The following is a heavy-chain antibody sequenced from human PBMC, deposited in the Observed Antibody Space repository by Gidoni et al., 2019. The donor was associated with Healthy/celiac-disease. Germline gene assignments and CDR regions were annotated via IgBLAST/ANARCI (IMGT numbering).Heavy chain of an antibody. CDR1: GGSLSSSSYY. CDR3: ARAAFDYGDYDYFDY. Sequence: QLQLQESGPGLVQPSETLSLTCTVSGGSLSSSSYYWGWIRQPPGKGLEWIGSIYYSGSTYYNPSLKSRVTISVDTSKNQFSLKLSSVTAADTAVYYCARAAFDYGDYDYFDYWGQGTLVTVSS. J-gene: IGHJ4*02. D-gene: IGHD4-17*01. V-gene: IGHV4-39*07. CDR2: IYYSGST.